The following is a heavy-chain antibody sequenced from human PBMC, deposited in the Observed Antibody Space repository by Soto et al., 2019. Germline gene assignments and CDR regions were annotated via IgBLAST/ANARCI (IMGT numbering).Heavy chain of an antibody. CDR1: GGSVSSGSYY. CDR3: ARATYYYGSGTLYGMDV. CDR2: IYYSGST. Sequence: QVQLQESGPGLVKPSETLSLTCTVSGGSVSSGSYYWSWIRQPPGKGLEWIGYIYYSGSTNYNPSLKSRVTISVDTSKNQFSLKLSSVTAADTAVYYCARATYYYGSGTLYGMDVWGQGTTVTVSS. V-gene: IGHV4-61*01. J-gene: IGHJ6*02. D-gene: IGHD3-10*01.